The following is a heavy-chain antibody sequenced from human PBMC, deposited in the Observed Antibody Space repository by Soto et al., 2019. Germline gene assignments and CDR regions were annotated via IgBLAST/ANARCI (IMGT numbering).Heavy chain of an antibody. Sequence: SETLSLTCAVSGGSISSSNWWSWVRQPPGKGLEWIGEIYHSGSTNYNPSLKSRVTISVDKSKNQFSLKLSSVTAADTAVYYCASRSIQLWLGLDYWGQGTLVTVSS. CDR1: GGSISSSNW. V-gene: IGHV4-4*02. CDR2: IYHSGST. J-gene: IGHJ4*02. D-gene: IGHD5-18*01. CDR3: ASRSIQLWLGLDY.